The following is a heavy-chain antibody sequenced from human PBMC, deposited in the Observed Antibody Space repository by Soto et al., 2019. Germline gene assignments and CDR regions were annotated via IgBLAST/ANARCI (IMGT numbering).Heavy chain of an antibody. Sequence: GGSLRLSCVASGLTFSSYWMSWVRQAPGKGLEWVGSINGDGSAINYVDSLKGRFTISRDNAKNSLYLQMNGLRTEDTAVYYCANRRFDGDGGYFFDYWGQGTLVTVSS. CDR2: INGDGSAI. D-gene: IGHD3-10*01. J-gene: IGHJ4*02. CDR1: GLTFSSYW. V-gene: IGHV3-7*01. CDR3: ANRRFDGDGGYFFDY.